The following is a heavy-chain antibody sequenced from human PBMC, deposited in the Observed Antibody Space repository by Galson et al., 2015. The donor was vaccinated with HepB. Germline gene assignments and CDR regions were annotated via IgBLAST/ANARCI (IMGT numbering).Heavy chain of an antibody. J-gene: IGHJ4*02. V-gene: IGHV1-46*03. CDR1: GYSFTSYY. CDR3: VRLTDGVDY. D-gene: IGHD3-10*01. CDR2: IDPNDGST. Sequence: SVKVSCKASGYSFTSYYLHWVRQAPGQGLQWMAIIDPNDGSTNYAQKFQGRVTMTRDTSTSTVYMELSSLRSEDTAVYYCVRLTDGVDYWGQGTLVTVSS.